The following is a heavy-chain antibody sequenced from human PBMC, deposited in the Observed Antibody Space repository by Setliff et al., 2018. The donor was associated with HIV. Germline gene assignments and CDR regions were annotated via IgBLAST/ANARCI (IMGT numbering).Heavy chain of an antibody. CDR3: AKDIGSSTSCMDV. V-gene: IGHV3-48*04. D-gene: IGHD2-2*01. Sequence: GGSLRLSCVASGFSFRSYSMNWVRQAPGKGLEWISYISPSSDGNDYADSVKGRFTISRDNAKNSLYLQMNSLRAEDMALYYCAKDIGSSTSCMDVWGKGTTVTVSS. J-gene: IGHJ6*03. CDR2: ISPSSDGN. CDR1: GFSFRSYS.